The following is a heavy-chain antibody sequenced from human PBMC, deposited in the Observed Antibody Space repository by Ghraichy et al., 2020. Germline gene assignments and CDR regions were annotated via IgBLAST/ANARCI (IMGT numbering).Heavy chain of an antibody. CDR1: GFTFSDYY. D-gene: IGHD1-26*01. Sequence: GGSLRLSCAASGFTFSDYYMSWIRQAPGKGLEWVSYISSSGSTIYYADSVKGRFTISRDNAKNSLYLQMNSLRAEDTAVYYCARSRESQWELGYYFDYWGQGTLVTVSS. J-gene: IGHJ4*02. CDR2: ISSSGSTI. V-gene: IGHV3-11*01. CDR3: ARSRESQWELGYYFDY.